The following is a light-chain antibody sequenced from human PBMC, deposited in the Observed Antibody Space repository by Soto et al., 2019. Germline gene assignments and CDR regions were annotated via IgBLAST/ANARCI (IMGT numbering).Light chain of an antibody. V-gene: IGLV2-14*03. Sequence: QSALTQPASVSGSPGQSITISCTGTSSDVGAYNYVSWYQRHPGTAPKLIIYDVTLRPSGVSNRFSGSKSGNTASLTISGLQAEDEADFYCSSFSRSTPLVFGPGTKHTVL. CDR2: DVT. J-gene: IGLJ1*01. CDR3: SSFSRSTPLV. CDR1: SSDVGAYNY.